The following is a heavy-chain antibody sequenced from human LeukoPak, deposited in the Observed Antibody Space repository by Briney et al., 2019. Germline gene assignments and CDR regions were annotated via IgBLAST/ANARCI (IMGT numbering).Heavy chain of an antibody. CDR3: VGDGRDGYNIYFHH. J-gene: IGHJ1*01. CDR1: GFXFSISA. D-gene: IGHD5-24*01. V-gene: IGHV3-64D*06. CDR2: ISGDGVTT. Sequence: GGSLRLSCSASGFXFSISAIHWVRQAPGKGLQYVSVISGDGVTTSYADFVKGRFTISRDNSKNTVYLQMSSLRAENTAVYYCVGDGRDGYNIYFHHWGQGTLVTVSS.